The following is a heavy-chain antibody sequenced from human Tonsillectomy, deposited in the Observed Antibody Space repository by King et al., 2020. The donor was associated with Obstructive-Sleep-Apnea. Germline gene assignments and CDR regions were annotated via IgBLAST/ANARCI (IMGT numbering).Heavy chain of an antibody. CDR1: GFTFSSYG. CDR3: AKVHDVLGYTEVDY. Sequence: QEQLVQSGGGVVQPGRSLRLSCAASGFTFSSYGIHWVRQAPVKGLEWVAVISYDGSNKYYAESVKGRFTISRDNSKNTLYLQMNSLRAEDTAVYYCAKVHDVLGYTEVDYWGQGTLVTVSS. J-gene: IGHJ4*02. V-gene: IGHV3-30*18. D-gene: IGHD5-18*01. CDR2: ISYDGSNK.